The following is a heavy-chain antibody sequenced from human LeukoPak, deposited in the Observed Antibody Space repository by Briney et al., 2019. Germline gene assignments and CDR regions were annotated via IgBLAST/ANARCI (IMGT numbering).Heavy chain of an antibody. CDR1: GFTFSSYG. J-gene: IGHJ6*03. CDR3: ARDALAAYYMDV. V-gene: IGHV3-30*02. D-gene: IGHD2-15*01. CDR2: IRYDGSNK. Sequence: TGGSLRLSCAASGFTFSSYGMHWVRQAPGKGLEWVAFIRYDGSNKYYADSVKGRFTISRDNSKNTLYLQMNSLRAEDTAVYYCARDALAAYYMDVWGKGTTVTISS.